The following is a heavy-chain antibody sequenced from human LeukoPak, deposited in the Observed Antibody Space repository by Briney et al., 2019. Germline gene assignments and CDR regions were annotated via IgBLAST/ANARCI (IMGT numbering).Heavy chain of an antibody. CDR2: ISGSGGST. CDR3: ATKYSGWYSGNEDY. V-gene: IGHV3-23*01. CDR1: GFTFSSYG. J-gene: IGHJ4*02. Sequence: QPGGSLRLSCAASGFTFSSYGMSWVRQAPGKGLEWVSAISGSGGSTYYADSVKGRFTISRDNSKNTLYLQMNSLRAEDTAVYYCATKYSGWYSGNEDYWGQGTLVTVSS. D-gene: IGHD6-19*01.